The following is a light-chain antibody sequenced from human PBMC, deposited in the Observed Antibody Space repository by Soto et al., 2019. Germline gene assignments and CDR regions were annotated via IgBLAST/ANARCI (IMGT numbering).Light chain of an antibody. CDR1: SSNIGSNT. CDR3: AAWDDSLNGVV. Sequence: QAVVTQPPSASGTPGQRVTISCSGSSSNIGSNTINWYQQPPGTAPKLLIYSNNQRPSGVPDRFSGSKSGTSASLAIRGLQSEDEADYYCAAWDDSLNGVVFGGGTKLTVL. CDR2: SNN. J-gene: IGLJ2*01. V-gene: IGLV1-44*01.